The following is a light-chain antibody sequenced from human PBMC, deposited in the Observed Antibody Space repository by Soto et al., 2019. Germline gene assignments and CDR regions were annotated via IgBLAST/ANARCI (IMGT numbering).Light chain of an antibody. V-gene: IGLV1-44*01. Sequence: QAVVTQPPSASGTPGQRVTISCSGSSSNIGSNTVNWYQQIPGTAPKLLIYSTDQRPSGVPDRFSGSRSGTSASLAISGLHSEDEADYYCAAWDDSLHGWVFGGGTQLTVL. CDR3: AAWDDSLHGWV. CDR1: SSNIGSNT. CDR2: STD. J-gene: IGLJ3*02.